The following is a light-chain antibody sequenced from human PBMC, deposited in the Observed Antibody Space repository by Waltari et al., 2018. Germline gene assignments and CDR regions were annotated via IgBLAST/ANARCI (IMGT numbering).Light chain of an antibody. CDR1: QGISSY. CDR2: GAS. CDR3: QQLNSYPLT. Sequence: IQLTQSPSSLSASVGDRVTLTCRASQGISSYLAWYQQKPGKPPKLLIYGASTLQSGVPSSFSGSGSGTDFTLTISSLQPEDFATYYCQQLNSYPLTFGQGTKLEIK. J-gene: IGKJ2*01. V-gene: IGKV1-9*01.